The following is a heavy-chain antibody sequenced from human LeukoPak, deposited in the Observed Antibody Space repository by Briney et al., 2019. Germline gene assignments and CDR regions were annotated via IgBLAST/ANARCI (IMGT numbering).Heavy chain of an antibody. CDR2: ISGSGGST. D-gene: IGHD3-22*01. CDR1: GVTFSSYY. Sequence: GGSLRLFCAASGVTFSSYYMSWFRQPPGKGLEWVSAISGSGGSTYYADAVKGRFTISRDNSKNTLYLQMNSLRPEDTAVYYCTKTIDGYLLGYFDHWGQGTLVTVFS. J-gene: IGHJ4*02. V-gene: IGHV3-23*01. CDR3: TKTIDGYLLGYFDH.